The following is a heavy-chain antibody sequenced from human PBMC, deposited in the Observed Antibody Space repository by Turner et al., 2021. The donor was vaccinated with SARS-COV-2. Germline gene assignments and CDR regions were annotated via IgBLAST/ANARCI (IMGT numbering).Heavy chain of an antibody. CDR3: AREGVGAIHGMDV. V-gene: IGHV3-48*03. CDR2: ISRSGSTI. D-gene: IGHD1-26*01. J-gene: IGHJ6*02. CDR1: GFTFSSYE. Sequence: EVQLVVSGGGLVHPGWSLRLSCASSGFTFSSYEMNWVRQAPGKGLEWVSYISRSGSTIYYADSVKGRFNIARDNAKNSMYLQMNSLRAEDTAVYYCAREGVGAIHGMDVWGQGTTVTVSS.